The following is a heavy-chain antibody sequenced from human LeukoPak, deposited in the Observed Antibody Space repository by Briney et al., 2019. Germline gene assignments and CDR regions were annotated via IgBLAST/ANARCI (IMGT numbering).Heavy chain of an antibody. Sequence: SETLSLTCAVYGGSFSGYYWSWIRQPPGKGLEWIGEINHSGSTNYNPSLKSRVTISVDTSKNQFSLKLSSVTAADTAVYYCARSLTGSYHSPFDPWGQGTLVTVSS. D-gene: IGHD1-26*01. J-gene: IGHJ5*02. CDR3: ARSLTGSYHSPFDP. CDR1: GGSFSGYY. CDR2: INHSGST. V-gene: IGHV4-34*01.